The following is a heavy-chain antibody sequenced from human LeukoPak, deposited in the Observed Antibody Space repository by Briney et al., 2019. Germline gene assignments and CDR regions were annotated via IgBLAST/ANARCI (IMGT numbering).Heavy chain of an antibody. CDR3: ARGSQSSSRAFDI. Sequence: SVKVSCKASGGTFSSYAISWVQQAPGQGLVWMGGIIPIFGTANYAQKFQGRVTITADESTSTAYMELSGLRSEDTAVYYCARGSQSSSRAFDIWGQGTMVTVSS. V-gene: IGHV1-69*13. D-gene: IGHD6-6*01. CDR1: GGTFSSYA. CDR2: IIPIFGTA. J-gene: IGHJ3*02.